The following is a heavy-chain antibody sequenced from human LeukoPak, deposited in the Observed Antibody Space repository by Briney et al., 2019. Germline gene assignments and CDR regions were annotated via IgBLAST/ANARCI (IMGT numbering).Heavy chain of an antibody. D-gene: IGHD4-17*01. V-gene: IGHV1-58*02. CDR1: GFTFTSSA. CDR2: IVVGSGNT. Sequence: ASVKVSCKASGFTFTSSAMQWVRQARGQRLEWIGWIVVGSGNTNYAQKFQERVTITRDMSTSTAYMELSSLRSGDTAVYYCAAVSTVTTGDYYGMDVWGQGTTVTVSS. J-gene: IGHJ6*01. CDR3: AAVSTVTTGDYYGMDV.